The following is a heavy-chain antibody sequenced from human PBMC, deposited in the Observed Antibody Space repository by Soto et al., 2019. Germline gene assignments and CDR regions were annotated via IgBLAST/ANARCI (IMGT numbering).Heavy chain of an antibody. D-gene: IGHD1-26*01. CDR3: ARHQGGSYYAGFDY. V-gene: IGHV4-39*01. Sequence: PGGSLRLSCAASGFTFSSYAMHWIRQPPGKGLEWIGSIYYSGSTYYNPSLKSRVTISVDTSKNQFSLKLSSVTAADTAVYYCARHQGGSYYAGFDYWGQGTLVTVSS. CDR1: GFTFSSYA. CDR2: IYYSGST. J-gene: IGHJ4*02.